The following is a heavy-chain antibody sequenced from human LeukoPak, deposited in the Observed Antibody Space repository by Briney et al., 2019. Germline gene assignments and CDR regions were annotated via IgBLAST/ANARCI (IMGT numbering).Heavy chain of an antibody. J-gene: IGHJ3*02. V-gene: IGHV3-73*01. CDR2: IRSKANSYAT. Sequence: GGSLRLSCAASGLTFSGSAMHWVRQASGKGLEWVGRIRSKANSYATAYAASVKGRFTISRDDSKNTAYLQMNSLKTEDTAVYYCARDQSLGFLTPNDAFDIWGQGTMVTVSS. CDR1: GLTFSGSA. CDR3: ARDQSLGFLTPNDAFDI. D-gene: IGHD3-3*01.